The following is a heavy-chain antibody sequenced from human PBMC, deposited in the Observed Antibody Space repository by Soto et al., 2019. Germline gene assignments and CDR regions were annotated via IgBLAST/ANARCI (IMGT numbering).Heavy chain of an antibody. V-gene: IGHV4-59*01. D-gene: IGHD1-1*01. CDR2: IYYSGSS. Sequence: QVQLQESGPGLVKPSETLSLTCTVSGGSISGYYWSWIRQPPGKGLEWIGYIYYSGSSNYNPSLKSRVTMSADTSKNHFSLKLTSVTAADTAVYYCARYTWNDWDRWFDPWGHGTLVTVSS. CDR3: ARYTWNDWDRWFDP. J-gene: IGHJ5*02. CDR1: GGSISGYY.